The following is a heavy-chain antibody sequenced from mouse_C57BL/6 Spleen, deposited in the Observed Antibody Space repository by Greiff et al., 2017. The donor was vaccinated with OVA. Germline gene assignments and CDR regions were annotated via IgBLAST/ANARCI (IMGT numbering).Heavy chain of an antibody. V-gene: IGHV5-16*01. Sequence: EVKLMESEGGLVQPGSSMKLSCTASGFTFSDYYMAWVRQVPEKGLEWVANINSDGSSTYYLDSLKSRFIISRDNAKNILYLQMSSLKSEDTATYYCARDRGNPRGYFDYWGQGTTLTVSS. CDR2: INSDGSST. CDR3: ARDRGNPRGYFDY. D-gene: IGHD2-1*01. CDR1: GFTFSDYY. J-gene: IGHJ2*01.